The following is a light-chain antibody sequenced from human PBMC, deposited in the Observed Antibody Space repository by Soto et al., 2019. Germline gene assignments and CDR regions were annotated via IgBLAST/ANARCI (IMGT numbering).Light chain of an antibody. J-gene: IGKJ1*01. CDR1: QSVRDNF. CDR2: GAS. Sequence: EIVLTQSPGTLSLSPGKGATLSCRASQSVRDNFLAWYQQKPGQAPRLLIYGASSRTSDIPDRFSGSGSGTDFTLTISRLEPEDFAVYYCQQYGSLPWTFGQGTKVEMK. V-gene: IGKV3-20*01. CDR3: QQYGSLPWT.